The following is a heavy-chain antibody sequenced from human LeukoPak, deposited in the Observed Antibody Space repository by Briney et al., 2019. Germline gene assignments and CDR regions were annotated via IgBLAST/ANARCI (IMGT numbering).Heavy chain of an antibody. CDR3: ARYSYGSLDY. J-gene: IGHJ4*02. CDR1: GFTFSSYT. D-gene: IGHD5-18*01. CDR2: ITSSSIM. V-gene: IGHV3-48*02. Sequence: GGSLRLSCAASGFTFSSYTMNWVRQVPGKGLEWVSYITSSSIMSYADSVKGRFTISRDNARNSLFLQMNSLRDEDTAVYYCARYSYGSLDYWGQGTLVTVSS.